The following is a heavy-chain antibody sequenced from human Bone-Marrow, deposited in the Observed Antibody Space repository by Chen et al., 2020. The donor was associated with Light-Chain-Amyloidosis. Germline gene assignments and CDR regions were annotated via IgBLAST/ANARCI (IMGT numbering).Heavy chain of an antibody. CDR2: INHSGST. CDR1: GGSFSGYY. D-gene: IGHD2-15*01. Sequence: QVQLQQWGAGLLKPSETLSLTCAVYGGSFSGYYWSWIRQPPGKGLEWMGEINHSGSTNYNPFLKSRITISVDTSEDHFFQKLRSVTAADTAVYYCARSVEDGYCSRGSCYPLNYYHSGMDVWGQGTTVTVSS. J-gene: IGHJ6*02. V-gene: IGHV4-34*01. CDR3: ARSVEDGYCSRGSCYPLNYYHSGMDV.